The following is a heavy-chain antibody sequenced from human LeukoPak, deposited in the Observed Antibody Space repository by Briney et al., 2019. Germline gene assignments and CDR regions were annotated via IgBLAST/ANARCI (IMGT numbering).Heavy chain of an antibody. V-gene: IGHV1-2*04. CDR2: INPNSGGT. CDR3: ARGYCSGGSCPLIY. D-gene: IGHD2-15*01. J-gene: IGHJ4*02. Sequence: ASVKVSCKASGYIFTASYIHWVRQAPGQGLEWMGWINPNSGGTNYAQKFQGWVTMTRDTSISTAYMELSRLRSDDTAVYYCARGYCSGGSCPLIYWGQGTLVTVSS. CDR1: GYIFTASY.